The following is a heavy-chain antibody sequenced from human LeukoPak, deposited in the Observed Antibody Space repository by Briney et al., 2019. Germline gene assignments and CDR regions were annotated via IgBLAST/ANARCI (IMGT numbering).Heavy chain of an antibody. CDR1: GGSISSGDYY. Sequence: SETLSLTCTVSGGSISSGDYYWSWIRQPPGKGLEWIAYMYYSGSTYYNPSFKSRVTMSADTSKNQLSLKLSSVTAADMAVYYCARPYYYDSRIDPWGQGILVTVSS. D-gene: IGHD3-22*01. V-gene: IGHV4-30-4*01. J-gene: IGHJ5*02. CDR2: MYYSGST. CDR3: ARPYYYDSRIDP.